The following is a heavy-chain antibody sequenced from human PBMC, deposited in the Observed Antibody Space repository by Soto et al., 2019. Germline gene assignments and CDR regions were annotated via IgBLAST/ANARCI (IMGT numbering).Heavy chain of an antibody. CDR1: GFALSPYW. J-gene: IGHJ4*02. CDR2: INQGGSVK. V-gene: IGHV3-7*03. D-gene: IGHD1-1*01. Sequence: PGGSLSLSCEASGFALSPYWMSWVRQAPGNGLEWVASINQGGSVKHYVDSVRGRFTISRDNAKNSLFLQMNSLSAEDTAVYFCARLTEAVTTFVYWGQGTPVTVSS. CDR3: ARLTEAVTTFVY.